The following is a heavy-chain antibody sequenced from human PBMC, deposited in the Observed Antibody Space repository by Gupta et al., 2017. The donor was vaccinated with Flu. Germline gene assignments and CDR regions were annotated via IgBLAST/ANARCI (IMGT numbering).Heavy chain of an antibody. Sequence: VRQAPGKGLEWVSVILGSGGGIFYGTYYADSVKGRFTISRDDSKNTVYLEMSSLRAEDTALYYCAKDWYDYWGQGTLVTVSS. V-gene: IGHV3-23*01. CDR2: ILGSGGGIFYGT. D-gene: IGHD6-13*01. J-gene: IGHJ4*02. CDR3: AKDWYDY.